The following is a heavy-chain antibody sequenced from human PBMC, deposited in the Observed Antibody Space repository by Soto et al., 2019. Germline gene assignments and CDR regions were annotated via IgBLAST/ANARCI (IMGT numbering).Heavy chain of an antibody. CDR2: ISGSGGTT. J-gene: IGHJ4*02. Sequence: EVQLLESGGGLVQPGGSLRLSCAASGFSFSTYAMTWVRQAAGKGLEWVSSISGSGGTTHYADSVKGRFTISRDHSKNTLYLQMNSLRAEDTAVYDCAKDKYYDMRGSDYWGQGSLVTVSS. D-gene: IGHD3-22*01. V-gene: IGHV3-23*01. CDR3: AKDKYYDMRGSDY. CDR1: GFSFSTYA.